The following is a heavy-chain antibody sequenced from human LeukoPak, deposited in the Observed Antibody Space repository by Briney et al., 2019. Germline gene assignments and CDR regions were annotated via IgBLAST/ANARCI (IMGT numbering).Heavy chain of an antibody. D-gene: IGHD6-19*01. V-gene: IGHV3-23*01. Sequence: GGSLRLSCAASGFTFSSYATSWVRQAPGKGLEWGSAISGSGRSTYYADSGKGRFTIYRDNSKNTLYLEMNSLTVEDTAVYYCAKVPYSSGFNGDAFDIWGQGTMVTVSS. CDR3: AKVPYSSGFNGDAFDI. CDR1: GFTFSSYA. CDR2: ISGSGRST. J-gene: IGHJ3*02.